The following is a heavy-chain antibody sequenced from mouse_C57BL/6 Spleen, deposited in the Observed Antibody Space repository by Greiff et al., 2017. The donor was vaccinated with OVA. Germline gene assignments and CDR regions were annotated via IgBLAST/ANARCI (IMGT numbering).Heavy chain of an antibody. D-gene: IGHD2-4*01. J-gene: IGHJ3*01. V-gene: IGHV1-55*01. CDR3: AVCCDNDCGFDY. CDR2: IYPGSGST. Sequence: QVQLQQPGAELVKPGASVKMSCKASGYTFTSYWITWVKQRPGQGLEWIGDIYPGSGSTNYNEKFKSKATLTVDTSSSTAYMQLSSLTSEDSAVYYCAVCCDNDCGFDYWGQGTLVTVSS. CDR1: GYTFTSYW.